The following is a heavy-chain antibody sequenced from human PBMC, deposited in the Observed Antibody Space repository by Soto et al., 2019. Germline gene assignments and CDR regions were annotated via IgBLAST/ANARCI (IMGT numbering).Heavy chain of an antibody. V-gene: IGHV4-59*08. CDR3: ARGYQLLPDY. CDR2: IYYSGRT. CDR1: GGSISSYY. Sequence: QVQLQESGPGLVKPSETLSLTCTVSGGSISSYYWSWIRQPPGKGLEWIVYIYYSGRTNSNPVLKTRVTVTVDTSKNLFSLKLSSVTAADTAVYYCARGYQLLPDYWGQGTLVTVSS. J-gene: IGHJ4*02. D-gene: IGHD2-2*01.